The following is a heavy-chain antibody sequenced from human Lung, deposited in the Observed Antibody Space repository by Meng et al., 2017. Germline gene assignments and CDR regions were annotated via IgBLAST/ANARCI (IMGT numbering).Heavy chain of an antibody. CDR1: GGSFSDYY. Sequence: QGRLQRWGAGLLKPSGTLSPPCVVFGGSFSDYYWSWIRQPPGKGLEWIGEINHSGSTNYNPSLESRATISVDTSQNNLSLKLSSVTAADSAVYYCARGPTTMAHDFDYWGQGTLVTVSS. D-gene: IGHD4-11*01. J-gene: IGHJ4*02. CDR3: ARGPTTMAHDFDY. V-gene: IGHV4-34*01. CDR2: INHSGST.